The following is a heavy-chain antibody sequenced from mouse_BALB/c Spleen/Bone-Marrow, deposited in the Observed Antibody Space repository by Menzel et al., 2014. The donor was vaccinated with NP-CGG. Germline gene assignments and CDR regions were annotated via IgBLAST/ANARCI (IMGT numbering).Heavy chain of an antibody. Sequence: QVQLQQSGPELVKPGASVKMSCKASGYTFTSYYIHWVKQRPGQGLEWIGWIYPGDGSTKYNEKFKGKTTLTADKSSSTAYMLLSSLTSEDSAIYFCARGDYYYGSSWAWFAYWGQGTLVTVSA. J-gene: IGHJ3*01. V-gene: IGHV1S56*01. CDR2: IYPGDGST. CDR1: GYTFTSYY. CDR3: ARGDYYYGSSWAWFAY. D-gene: IGHD1-1*01.